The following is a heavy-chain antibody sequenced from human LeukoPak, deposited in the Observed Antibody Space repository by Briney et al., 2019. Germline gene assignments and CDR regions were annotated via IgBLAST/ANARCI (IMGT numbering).Heavy chain of an antibody. V-gene: IGHV3-74*01. CDR3: ARIYGSFDY. CDR1: GFTFSSYW. CDR2: TNSDGSST. D-gene: IGHD4-17*01. Sequence: PGGSLRLSCSASGFTFSSYWMHWVRQAPGMDLVRVSRTNSDGSSTSYADCVKGRFIISRDNAKNTLYLQMNSLRAEDTAVYYCARIYGSFDYWGQGTLVTVSS. J-gene: IGHJ4*02.